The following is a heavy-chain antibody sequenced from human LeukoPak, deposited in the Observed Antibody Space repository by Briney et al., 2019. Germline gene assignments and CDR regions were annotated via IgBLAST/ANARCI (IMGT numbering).Heavy chain of an antibody. CDR3: ARGRGWTYDS. V-gene: IGHV3-7*04. D-gene: IGHD3/OR15-3a*01. CDR2: MRVDGTDI. J-gene: IGHJ4*02. Sequence: GGSLRLSCAASGFTFTNDFMTWVRQAPGKGLEGVANMRVDGTDIHYVDSVKGRFTISSDNARNSLYLQMNTLRAEDTAVYYCARGRGWTYDSWGRGTLVTVSS. CDR1: GFTFTNDF.